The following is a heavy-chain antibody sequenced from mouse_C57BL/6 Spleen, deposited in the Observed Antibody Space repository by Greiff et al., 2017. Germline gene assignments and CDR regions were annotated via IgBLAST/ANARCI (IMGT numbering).Heavy chain of an antibody. CDR1: GFTCSDYG. Sequence: EVQLVESGGGLVKPGGSLKLCCAASGFTCSDYGMHWVRQAPEKGLEWVAYISSGSSTIYYADTVKGRFTIARDNAKNTLCLQMTSRRSEDTAMYYCARPGYSYSYPMHHCSQVTSSTVSP. CDR2: ISSGSSTI. J-gene: IGHJ4*01. CDR3: ARPGYSYSYPMHH. V-gene: IGHV5-17*01. D-gene: IGHD2-3*01.